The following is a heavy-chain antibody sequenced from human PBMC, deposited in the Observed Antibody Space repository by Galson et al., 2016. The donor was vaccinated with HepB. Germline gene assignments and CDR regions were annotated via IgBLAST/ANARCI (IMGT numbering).Heavy chain of an antibody. V-gene: IGHV3-7*01. CDR3: ARDGLGTVAAASALGN. J-gene: IGHJ4*02. Sequence: SLRLSCAASGFTFSYYWMSWVRQAPGTGLEWVANVNQDGGEKYDADAVKGRFTSSRDNAKNSLYLQMNSLRVEDTAVYYCARDGLGTVAAASALGNWGQGTLVTVSS. CDR1: GFTFSYYW. CDR2: VNQDGGEK. D-gene: IGHD6-25*01.